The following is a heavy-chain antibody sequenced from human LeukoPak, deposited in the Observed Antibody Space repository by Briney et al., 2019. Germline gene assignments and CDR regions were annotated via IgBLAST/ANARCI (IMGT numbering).Heavy chain of an antibody. CDR3: AREKVVVIEYYYYYMDV. J-gene: IGHJ6*03. Sequence: SETLSLTCTVSGASISSSSYYWGWIRQPPGKGLEWIGTIHYSGSTNYNPSLKSRVTMSVDTSKNQFSLKLNSVTAADTAVYYCAREKVVVIEYYYYYMDVWGKGTTVTISS. D-gene: IGHD3-22*01. CDR1: GASISSSSYY. CDR2: IHYSGST. V-gene: IGHV4-39*07.